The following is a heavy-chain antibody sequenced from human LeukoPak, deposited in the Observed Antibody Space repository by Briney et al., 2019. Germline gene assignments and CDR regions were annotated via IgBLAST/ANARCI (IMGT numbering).Heavy chain of an antibody. CDR3: ARDIGYCSGGSCSDAFDI. D-gene: IGHD2-15*01. Sequence: GASVTVSCKASGYTFTSYGISWVRQAPGQGLEWMGWISAYNGNTNYAQKLQGRVTMTTDTSTSTAYMELRSLRSDDTAVYYCARDIGYCSGGSCSDAFDIWGQGTMVTVSS. J-gene: IGHJ3*02. CDR2: ISAYNGNT. V-gene: IGHV1-18*01. CDR1: GYTFTSYG.